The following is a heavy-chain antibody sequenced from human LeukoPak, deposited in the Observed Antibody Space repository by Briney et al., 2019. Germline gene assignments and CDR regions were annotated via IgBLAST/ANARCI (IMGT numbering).Heavy chain of an antibody. CDR3: ARAGSHRNSGYDY. J-gene: IGHJ4*02. D-gene: IGHD5-12*01. CDR1: GFDFSSYS. V-gene: IGHV3-21*01. CDR2: ISPWSDYI. Sequence: GGSLRLSCAASGFDFSSYSMNWVRQAPGKGLEWVTAISPWSDYIYYVDSVKGRFTISRDYAKNSLYLQMNSLRAEDTAVYYCARAGSHRNSGYDYWGQGTLVTVSS.